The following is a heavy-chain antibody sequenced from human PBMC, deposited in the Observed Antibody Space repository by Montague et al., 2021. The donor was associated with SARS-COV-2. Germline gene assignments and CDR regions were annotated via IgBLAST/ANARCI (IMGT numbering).Heavy chain of an antibody. J-gene: IGHJ5*02. CDR1: GGSISTGNYY. CDR3: SRHRSISAAVPSSFDP. D-gene: IGHD6-13*01. V-gene: IGHV4-61*09. Sequence: TLSLTCSVSGGSISTGNYYWSWIRQPAGKRLEWIGDIYTSGRTNYNPSVQSRVTILVDTSKNQFSLGLSSVTAADTAVYYCSRHRSISAAVPSSFDPWGQGTLVTVSS. CDR2: IYTSGRT.